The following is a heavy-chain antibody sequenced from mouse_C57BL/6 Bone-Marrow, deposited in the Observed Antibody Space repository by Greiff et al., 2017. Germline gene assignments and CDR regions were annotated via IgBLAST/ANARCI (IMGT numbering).Heavy chain of an antibody. CDR1: GFTFSDYY. CDR3: ARDRGSNYYAMDY. V-gene: IGHV5-16*01. D-gene: IGHD2-5*01. Sequence: EVMLVESEGGLVQPGSSMKLSCTASGFTFSDYYMAWVRQVPEKGLEWVANINYDGSSTYYLDSLKSRFIISRDNAKNILYLQMSSLKSEDTATYYCARDRGSNYYAMDYWGQGTSVTVSS. J-gene: IGHJ4*01. CDR2: INYDGSST.